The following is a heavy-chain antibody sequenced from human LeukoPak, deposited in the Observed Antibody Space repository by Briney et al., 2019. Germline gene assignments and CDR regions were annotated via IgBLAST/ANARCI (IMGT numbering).Heavy chain of an antibody. CDR2: ISYDGSNK. Sequence: GGSLRLSCAASGFTFSSYAMHWVRQAPGKGLKWVAVISYDGSNKYYADSVKGRFTISRDNSKNTLYLQMNSLRAEDTAVYYCARVGNSYDQDYYYYGMDVWGQGTTVTVSS. D-gene: IGHD3-22*01. CDR3: ARVGNSYDQDYYYYGMDV. V-gene: IGHV3-30-3*01. J-gene: IGHJ6*02. CDR1: GFTFSSYA.